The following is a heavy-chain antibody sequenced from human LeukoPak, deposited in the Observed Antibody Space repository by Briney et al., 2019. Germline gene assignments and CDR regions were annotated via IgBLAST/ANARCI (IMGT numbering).Heavy chain of an antibody. CDR2: IKSKTDGGTT. CDR3: TTEPMTTVTTGVDY. CDR1: GFTYAW. J-gene: IGHJ4*02. Sequence: GRSLRLSCAASGFTYAWMSWVRQAPGKGLEWVGRIKSKTDGGTTDYAAPVKGRFTISRDDSKNTLYLQMNSLKTEDTAVYYCTTEPMTTVTTGVDYWGQGTLVTVSS. D-gene: IGHD4-17*01. V-gene: IGHV3-15*01.